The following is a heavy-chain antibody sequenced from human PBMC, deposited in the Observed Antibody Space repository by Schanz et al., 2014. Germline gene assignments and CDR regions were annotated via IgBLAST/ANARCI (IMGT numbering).Heavy chain of an antibody. D-gene: IGHD1-1*01. J-gene: IGHJ4*02. CDR1: GFTFSGFW. CDR2: ISGDHRNT. Sequence: EVQLAESGGGLVQPGGSLRLSCAASGFTFSGFWMTWVRQAPGKGLEWVSSISGDHRNTFYADSVKGRFTISRDNSKNSLYLEMNSLRAEDTALYYCARDRRNADLDYWGQGTLVTVSS. CDR3: ARDRRNADLDY. V-gene: IGHV3-23*04.